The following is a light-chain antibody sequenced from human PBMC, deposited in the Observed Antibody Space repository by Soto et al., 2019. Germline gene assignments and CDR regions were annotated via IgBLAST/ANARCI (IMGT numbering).Light chain of an antibody. CDR2: EVN. CDR3: SSYAGSSNV. CDR1: SRDVGGYNY. Sequence: QSVLTQPPSASRSPGQSVAISCTGTSRDVGGYNYVSWYQQHPGKAPKLMIYEVNKRPSGVPDRFSGSKSGNTASLTVSGLQAEDEADYYCSSYAGSSNVFGTGTKVTVL. J-gene: IGLJ1*01. V-gene: IGLV2-8*02.